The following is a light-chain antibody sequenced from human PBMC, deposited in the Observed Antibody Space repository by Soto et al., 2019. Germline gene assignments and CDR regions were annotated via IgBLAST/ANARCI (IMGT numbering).Light chain of an antibody. J-gene: IGKJ5*01. CDR2: GAS. Sequence: EIVMTQSPATLSVSPGERATLSCRASQSVSSIYFTWYQQKPGQAPRLLIYGASSRATGIPDRFSGSGSGTDFSLTISRLEPEDFGLYYCQQYGSSQITFGQGTRLEIK. V-gene: IGKV3-20*01. CDR3: QQYGSSQIT. CDR1: QSVSSIY.